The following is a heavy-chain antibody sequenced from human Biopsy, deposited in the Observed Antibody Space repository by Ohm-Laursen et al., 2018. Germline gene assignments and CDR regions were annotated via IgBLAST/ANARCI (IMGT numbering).Heavy chain of an antibody. CDR3: VKQWGGYNFDS. D-gene: IGHD1-14*01. J-gene: IGHJ5*01. Sequence: SLRLSCAAPGFTFHTYAMNWVRQAPGKVLEWVAHIDVSDYNTYYADSVRGRFTISRDNSKQMVHLEINSLTADDTAVYYCVKQWGGYNFDSWGQGTLVTVSS. CDR1: GFTFHTYA. V-gene: IGHV3-23*01. CDR2: IDVSDYNT.